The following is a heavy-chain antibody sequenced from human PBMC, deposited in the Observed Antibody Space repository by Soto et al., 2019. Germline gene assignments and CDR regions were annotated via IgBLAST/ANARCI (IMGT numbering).Heavy chain of an antibody. V-gene: IGHV3-9*01. CDR3: ATSLGYSSGWSPY. CDR2: ISWNSGSI. J-gene: IGHJ4*02. Sequence: GGSLRLSCAASGFTFDDYAMHWVRQAPGKGLEWVSGISWNSGSIGYADSGKGRFTISRDNAKNSLYLQMNSLRAEDTALYYCATSLGYSSGWSPYWGQGTLVTVSS. CDR1: GFTFDDYA. D-gene: IGHD6-19*01.